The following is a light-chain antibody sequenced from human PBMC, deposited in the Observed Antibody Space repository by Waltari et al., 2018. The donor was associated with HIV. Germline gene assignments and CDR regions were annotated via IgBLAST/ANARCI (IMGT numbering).Light chain of an antibody. CDR1: SSDIGYYNY. V-gene: IGLV2-14*01. CDR2: EVS. CDR3: SSLTNSATLSVL. J-gene: IGLJ3*02. Sequence: QFALTQPASVSGSPGQSITISCTGTSSDIGYYNYVSWYQQHPGKAPKLMIYEVSNRPSWVSNRFSGSKSGNTASLTISGLQAEDEADYFCSSLTNSATLSVLFGGGTKLTVL.